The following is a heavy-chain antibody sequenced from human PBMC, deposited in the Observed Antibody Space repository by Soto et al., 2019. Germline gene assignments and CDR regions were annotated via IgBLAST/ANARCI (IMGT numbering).Heavy chain of an antibody. Sequence: ASVKVSCKASGYTFTSYGISWVRQAPGQGLEWMRWISAYNGNTNYAQKLQGRVTMTTDTSTSTAYMELRSLRSDDTALYYCARGIQLWLRRINNGYSGWGQGTLVTAPQ. J-gene: IGHJ4*02. CDR2: ISAYNGNT. CDR1: GYTFTSYG. D-gene: IGHD5-18*01. V-gene: IGHV1-18*01. CDR3: ARGIQLWLRRINNGYSG.